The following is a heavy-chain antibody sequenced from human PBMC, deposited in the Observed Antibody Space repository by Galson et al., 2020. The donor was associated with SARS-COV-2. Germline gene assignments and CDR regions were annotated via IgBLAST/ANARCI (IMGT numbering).Heavy chain of an antibody. V-gene: IGHV1-46*01. CDR1: GYAFTNYY. CDR2: INPSGGST. D-gene: IGHD4-17*01. J-gene: IGHJ3*02. Sequence: ASVKVSCKASGYAFTNYYMHWVRQAPGQGLEWMGIINPSGGSTSYAQKFQGRVTMTRDTSTSTVYMELSSLRSEDTAVFYCAGTPLTTNDAFDMWGQGTMVTVSS. CDR3: AGTPLTTNDAFDM.